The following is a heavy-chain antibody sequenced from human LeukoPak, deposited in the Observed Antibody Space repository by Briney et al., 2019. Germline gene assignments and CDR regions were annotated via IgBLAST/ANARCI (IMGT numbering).Heavy chain of an antibody. J-gene: IGHJ4*02. CDR2: ISSSSSYI. Sequence: GGSLRLSCAASGFTFSSYSMNWVRQAPGKGLEWVSSISSSSSYIYYADSVKGRFTISRDNAKNSLFLQMNSLRVEDTAVYYCARHVVAVGFDYWGQGTLVTVSS. D-gene: IGHD3-22*01. V-gene: IGHV3-21*01. CDR3: ARHVVAVGFDY. CDR1: GFTFSSYS.